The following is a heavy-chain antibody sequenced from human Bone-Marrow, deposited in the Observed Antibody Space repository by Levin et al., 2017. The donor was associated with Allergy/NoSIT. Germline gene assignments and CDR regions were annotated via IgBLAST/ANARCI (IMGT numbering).Heavy chain of an antibody. Sequence: SGPTLVKPTQTLTLTCTFSGFSLSSYGVGVAWVRQPPGKALEWLAVIYWDDDKRYRPSLRSRLTITKDTSKDQVVLTMTGMDTVDTATYYCAQRGSWAGNNWDTGYLDYWGQGTLVTVSS. D-gene: IGHD1-1*01. CDR2: IYWDDDK. CDR3: AQRGSWAGNNWDTGYLDY. V-gene: IGHV2-5*02. CDR1: GFSLSSYGVG. J-gene: IGHJ4*02.